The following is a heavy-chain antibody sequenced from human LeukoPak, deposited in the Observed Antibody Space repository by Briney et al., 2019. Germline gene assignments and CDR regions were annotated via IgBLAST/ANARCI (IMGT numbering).Heavy chain of an antibody. CDR1: GGSFSGYY. V-gene: IGHV4-34*01. D-gene: IGHD3-10*01. CDR2: INHSGST. CDR3: ARAGYYYGSGSQFDY. J-gene: IGHJ4*02. Sequence: SETLSLTCAVYGGSFSGYYWSWIRQPPGKGLEWIGEINHSGSTNYNPSLKSRVTISVDTSKNQFSLKLSSVTAADTAVYYCARAGYYYGSGSQFDYWGQGTLVTVSS.